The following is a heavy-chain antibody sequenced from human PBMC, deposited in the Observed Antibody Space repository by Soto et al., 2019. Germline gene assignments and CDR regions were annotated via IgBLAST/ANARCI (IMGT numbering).Heavy chain of an antibody. CDR3: ARGGPAAGYDL. D-gene: IGHD6-13*01. V-gene: IGHV1-8*01. CDR2: MNPNTGGS. J-gene: IGHJ4*02. Sequence: QVQLVQSGAEVKKPGASVKVSCKASGYTFTSNDINWVRQASGQGLEWMGWMNPNTGGSGYAQDFQGRITMTRDTATSTAYMELTSLRSDATAVYYCARGGPAAGYDLWGQGTLVTVSS. CDR1: GYTFTSND.